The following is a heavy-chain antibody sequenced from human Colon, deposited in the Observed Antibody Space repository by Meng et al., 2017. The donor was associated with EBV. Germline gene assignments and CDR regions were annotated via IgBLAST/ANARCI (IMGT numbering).Heavy chain of an antibody. Sequence: QGQLQPGGAGLLKASETLSLTCAVYGGSFSGYYWSWIRQPPEKGLEWIGEINHSGSTNHNPSLKSRVTISVDTSKKQFSLKLSSVTAADTAVYYCARGPGGSYYLYYFDYWGQGTLVTVSS. CDR3: ARGPGGSYYLYYFDY. V-gene: IGHV4-34*01. CDR1: GGSFSGYY. CDR2: INHSGST. J-gene: IGHJ4*02. D-gene: IGHD1-26*01.